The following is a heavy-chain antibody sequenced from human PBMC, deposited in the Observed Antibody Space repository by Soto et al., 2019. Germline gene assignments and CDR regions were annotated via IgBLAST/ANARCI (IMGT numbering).Heavy chain of an antibody. V-gene: IGHV5-51*03. CDR3: ARGVVVTADLPKLDY. D-gene: IGHD2-21*02. CDR1: GYSFTSYW. Sequence: GESLKISCKGSGYSFTSYWIGWVRQMPGKGLEWMGIIYPGDSDTRYSPSFQGQVTISADKSISTAYLQWSSLKASDTAMYYCARGVVVTADLPKLDYCGEGTLVTLSS. CDR2: IYPGDSDT. J-gene: IGHJ4*02.